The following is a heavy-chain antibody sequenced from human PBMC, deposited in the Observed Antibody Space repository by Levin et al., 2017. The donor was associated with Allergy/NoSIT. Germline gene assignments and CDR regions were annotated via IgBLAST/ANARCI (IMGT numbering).Heavy chain of an antibody. D-gene: IGHD3-3*01. J-gene: IGHJ4*02. CDR3: AKDREYYDFWSGYYTFDY. CDR2: ISGSGGST. V-gene: IGHV3-23*01. CDR1: GFTFSSYA. Sequence: PGESLKISCAASGFTFSSYAMSWVRQAPGKGLEWVSAISGSGGSTYYADSVKGRFTISRDNSKNTLYLQMNSLRAEDTAVYYCAKDREYYDFWSGYYTFDYWGQGTLVTVSS.